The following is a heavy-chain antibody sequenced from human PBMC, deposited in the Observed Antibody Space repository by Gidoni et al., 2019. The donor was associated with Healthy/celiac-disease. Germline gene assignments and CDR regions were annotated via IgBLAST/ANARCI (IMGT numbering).Heavy chain of an antibody. V-gene: IGHV3-23*01. Sequence: EVQLLESGGGLVQPGGSLRLSCAASGFTFSSYAMSWVRQAPGKGLEWVSAISGSGGSTYYADSVKGRFTISSDNSKNTLYLQMNSLRAEDTAVYYCPKSKSGWYDSVGYWGQGTLVTVSS. D-gene: IGHD6-19*01. CDR2: ISGSGGST. CDR1: GFTFSSYA. CDR3: PKSKSGWYDSVGY. J-gene: IGHJ4*02.